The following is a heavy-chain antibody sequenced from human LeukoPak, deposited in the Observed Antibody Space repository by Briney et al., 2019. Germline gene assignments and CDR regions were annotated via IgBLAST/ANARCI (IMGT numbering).Heavy chain of an antibody. CDR2: IYTSGST. CDR3: AREGPNLYSSSWAPIPHYYYYGIDV. V-gene: IGHV4-4*07. Sequence: SETLSLTCTVSGGSISSYYWSWIRQPAGKGLEWIGRIYTSGSTNYNPSLKSRVTMSVDTSKNQFSLKLSSVTAADTAVYYCAREGPNLYSSSWAPIPHYYYYGIDVWGQGTTVTVSS. J-gene: IGHJ6*02. CDR1: GGSISSYY. D-gene: IGHD6-13*01.